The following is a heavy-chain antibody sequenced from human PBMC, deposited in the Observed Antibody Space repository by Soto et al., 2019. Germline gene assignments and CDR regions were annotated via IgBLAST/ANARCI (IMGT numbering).Heavy chain of an antibody. D-gene: IGHD3-10*01. V-gene: IGHV4-59*12. CDR3: VSYGSGTYYRGYSFDF. CDR2: IYYSGST. J-gene: IGHJ4*02. Sequence: SETLSLTCTVSGGSISSYYRSWIRQPPGKGLEWIGYIYYSGSTNYNPSLKSRVTISVDTSKNQFSLELSSVTAADTALYYCVSYGSGTYYRGYSFDFWSQGSLVTVSS. CDR1: GGSISSYY.